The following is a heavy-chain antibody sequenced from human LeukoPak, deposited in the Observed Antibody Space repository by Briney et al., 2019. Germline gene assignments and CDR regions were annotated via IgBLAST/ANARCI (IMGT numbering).Heavy chain of an antibody. CDR2: IKSKTDGGTT. J-gene: IGHJ4*02. D-gene: IGHD3-10*01. CDR1: AFTFSNAW. CDR3: TTDPLITMVRGVNSYLGY. Sequence: PGGSLRLSCAASAFTFSNAWMSWVRQAPGEGLEWVGRIKSKTDGGTTDYAAPVKGRFTISRDDSKNTLYLQMNSLKTEDTAVYHCTTDPLITMVRGVNSYLGYWGQGTLVTVSS. V-gene: IGHV3-15*01.